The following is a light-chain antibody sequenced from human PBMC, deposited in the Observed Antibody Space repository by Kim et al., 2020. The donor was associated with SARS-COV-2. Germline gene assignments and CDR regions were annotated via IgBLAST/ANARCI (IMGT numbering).Light chain of an antibody. J-gene: IGKJ4*01. CDR3: QQYNRWPLT. V-gene: IGKV3-15*01. CDR2: GAS. CDR1: QSVGNS. Sequence: VSPGERATLSCRASQSVGNSLAWYQQKPGQAPRLLIYGASTRATGLPVRFSGSGSGTEFTLTISSLQSEDFAVYYCQQYNRWPLTFGGGTKVDIK.